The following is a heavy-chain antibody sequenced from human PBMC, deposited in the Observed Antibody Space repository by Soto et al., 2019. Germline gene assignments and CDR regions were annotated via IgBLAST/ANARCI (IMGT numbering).Heavy chain of an antibody. D-gene: IGHD2-15*01. Sequence: PSETLSLTCTVSGGSINSYYWSWIRQPPGKGLEWIGYLYYSGSTNYNPSLKSRVTISVETSNNQFSLKLSSVTAADTAIYYCARHYCSGGSCYRPGMDVWGQGTTVTVSS. V-gene: IGHV4-59*08. CDR2: LYYSGST. CDR1: GGSINSYY. CDR3: ARHYCSGGSCYRPGMDV. J-gene: IGHJ6*02.